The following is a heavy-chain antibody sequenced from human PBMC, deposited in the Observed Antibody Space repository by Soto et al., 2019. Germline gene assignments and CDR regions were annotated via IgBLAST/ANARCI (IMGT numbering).Heavy chain of an antibody. CDR1: GGTFSTYI. CDR2: IIPIPDIT. J-gene: IGHJ3*01. Sequence: QVQLVQSGAEVRKPGSSVKVSCKAPGGTFSTYIISWVRQAPGQGLEWMGRIIPIPDITNYAQKFQGRVMVTADRSTRTAYMELTSLKSEDTAVYYCARDRITTRGDAFDLWGQGTMVTVSS. D-gene: IGHD3-3*01. CDR3: ARDRITTRGDAFDL. V-gene: IGHV1-69*08.